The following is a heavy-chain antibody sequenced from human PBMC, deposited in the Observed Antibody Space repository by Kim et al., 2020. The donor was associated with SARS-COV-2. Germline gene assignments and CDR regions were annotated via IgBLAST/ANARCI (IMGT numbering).Heavy chain of an antibody. Sequence: SETLSLTCAVYGGSISGYYWSWVRQPPGKGLEWIGEIHQSGSSNYNPSLKSRVSISTDTSKNQFSLRLNSVTAADTAVYYCARGPYYGGSVTSYYMDVWGKGITVTVSS. CDR1: GGSISGYY. J-gene: IGHJ6*03. CDR2: IHQSGSS. CDR3: ARGPYYGGSVTSYYMDV. V-gene: IGHV4-34*01. D-gene: IGHD3-10*01.